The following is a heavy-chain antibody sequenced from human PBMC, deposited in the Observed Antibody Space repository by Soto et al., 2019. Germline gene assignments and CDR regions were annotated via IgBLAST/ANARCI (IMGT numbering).Heavy chain of an antibody. CDR1: GYTFTSYG. CDR2: ISAYNGNT. V-gene: IGHV1-18*01. CDR3: ARDQGGRFWSGYYADQNFDY. J-gene: IGHJ4*02. Sequence: GASVKVSCKASGYTFTSYGISWVRQAPGQGLEWMGWISAYNGNTNYAQKLQGRVTMTTDTSTSTAYMELRSLRSDDTAVYYCARDQGGRFWSGYYADQNFDYWGQGTLVTVSS. D-gene: IGHD3-3*01.